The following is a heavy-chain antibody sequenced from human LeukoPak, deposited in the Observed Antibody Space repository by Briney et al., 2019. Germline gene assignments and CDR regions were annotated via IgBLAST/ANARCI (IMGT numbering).Heavy chain of an antibody. CDR3: ARDYKWGYDFWSGYYNEGSDY. CDR2: INSDGSST. J-gene: IGHJ4*02. CDR1: GFTFSSYL. Sequence: GGSLRLSCAASGFTFSSYLMHWVRQAPGKGPVWVSRINSDGSSTSYADSVKGRFTISRDNAKNTLYLQMNSLRAEDTAVYYCARDYKWGYDFWSGYYNEGSDYWGQGTLVTVSS. V-gene: IGHV3-74*01. D-gene: IGHD3-3*01.